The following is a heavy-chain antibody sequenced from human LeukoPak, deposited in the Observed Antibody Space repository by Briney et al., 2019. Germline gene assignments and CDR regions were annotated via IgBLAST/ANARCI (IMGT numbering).Heavy chain of an antibody. J-gene: IGHJ3*02. CDR2: IYYSGST. CDR3: ARYSTPKDAFDI. CDR1: GGSISSSSYY. Sequence: SETLSLTCTVSGGSISSSSYYWGWIRQPPGKGLEWIGSIYYSGSTYYNPSLKSRVTISVDTSKNQFSLKLSSVTAADTAVYYCARYSTPKDAFDIWGQGTMVTVSS. V-gene: IGHV4-39*01. D-gene: IGHD5/OR15-5a*01.